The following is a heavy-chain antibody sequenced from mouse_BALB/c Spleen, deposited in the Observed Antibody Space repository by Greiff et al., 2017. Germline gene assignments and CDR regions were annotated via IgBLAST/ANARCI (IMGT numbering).Heavy chain of an antibody. D-gene: IGHD2-2*01. CDR2: INPNNGGT. J-gene: IGHJ4*01. Sequence: EVKLVESGPELVKPGASVKIPCKASGYTFTDYNMDWVKQSHGKSLEWIGDINPNNGGTIYNQKFKGKATLTVDKSSSTAYMELRSLTSEDTAVYYCARWLRAMDYWGQGTSVTVSS. CDR3: ARWLRAMDY. CDR1: GYTFTDYN. V-gene: IGHV1-18*01.